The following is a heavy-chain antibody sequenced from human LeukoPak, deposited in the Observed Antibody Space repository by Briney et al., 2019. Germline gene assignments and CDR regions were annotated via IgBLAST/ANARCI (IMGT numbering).Heavy chain of an antibody. V-gene: IGHV4-30-2*01. CDR1: GGSISSGGYS. CDR3: AGKYYYDSGGHYYVDW. D-gene: IGHD3-22*01. CDR2: IYHSGST. J-gene: IGHJ4*02. Sequence: SQTLSLTCTVSGGSISSGGYSWSWIRQPPGKGLEWIGYIYHSGSTYYNPSLKSRVTISVDRSKNQFSLKLSSVTAADTAVYYCAGKYYYDSGGHYYVDWWGQGTLVTVSS.